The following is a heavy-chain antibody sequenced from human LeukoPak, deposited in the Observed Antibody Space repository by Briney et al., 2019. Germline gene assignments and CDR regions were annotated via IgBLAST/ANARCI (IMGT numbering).Heavy chain of an antibody. CDR1: GFTFSSYA. D-gene: IGHD6-19*01. Sequence: PGGSLRLSCAASGFTFSSYAMSWVRQAPGKGLEWVSVISAGGSGTYYADSVKGRFTISRDNSKSTLYLQMNSLRAEDTAVYYCAKDGRDSSGWYRNYYDYWGQGTLVTVSS. CDR3: AKDGRDSSGWYRNYYDY. CDR2: ISAGGSGT. J-gene: IGHJ4*02. V-gene: IGHV3-23*01.